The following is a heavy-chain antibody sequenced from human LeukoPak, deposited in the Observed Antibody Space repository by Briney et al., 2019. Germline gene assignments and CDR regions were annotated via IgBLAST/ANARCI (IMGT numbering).Heavy chain of an antibody. CDR2: ITVNGRGT. V-gene: IGHV3-23*01. CDR3: AKDPNGDYVGAFDS. Sequence: PGGSLRLSCAPSTFTINIYAMTWVRQAPGKGLEWVSSITVNGRGTSYADSVKGRFTISRDNSKNTLYLQVNSLRAEDTAIYYCAKDPNGDYVGAFDSWDQGTMVTVSS. CDR1: TFTINIYA. J-gene: IGHJ3*02. D-gene: IGHD4-17*01.